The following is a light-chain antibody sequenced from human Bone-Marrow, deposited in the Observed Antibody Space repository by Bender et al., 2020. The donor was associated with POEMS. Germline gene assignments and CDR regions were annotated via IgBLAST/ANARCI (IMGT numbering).Light chain of an antibody. CDR3: SSYSSSSTMWL. Sequence: QSALTQPVSMSGSPGQSVTISCTGTSSDVGGYNFVSWYQQYPGRAPRVMLTEVNKRPSGLSYRFSASKSGNTASLTIFGLQAEDEADYYCSSYSSSSTMWLFGGGTKLTVL. J-gene: IGLJ3*02. CDR1: SSDVGGYNF. CDR2: EVN. V-gene: IGLV2-14*01.